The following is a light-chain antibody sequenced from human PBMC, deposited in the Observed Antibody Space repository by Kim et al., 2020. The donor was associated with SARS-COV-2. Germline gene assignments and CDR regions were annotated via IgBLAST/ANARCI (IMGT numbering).Light chain of an antibody. CDR3: QQYTNSPSPFT. J-gene: IGKJ4*01. V-gene: IGKV3-20*01. Sequence: GQGATLSCWASADHNSDFIAGHQHKHGHGPSILIYATSRSAAGIPDTFSGSGSWTDFSPTINKREHEDFVVYYCQQYTNSPSPFTFGGGTKVDIK. CDR1: ADHNSDF. CDR2: ATS.